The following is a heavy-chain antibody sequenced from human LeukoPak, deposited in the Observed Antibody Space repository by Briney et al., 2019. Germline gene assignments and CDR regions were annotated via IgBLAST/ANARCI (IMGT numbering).Heavy chain of an antibody. J-gene: IGHJ5*02. D-gene: IGHD6-13*01. CDR1: GFTFSSYS. CDR3: ARDTIAAAGRKENWFDP. CDR2: ISSSSSTI. V-gene: IGHV3-48*02. Sequence: GGSLRLSCAASGFTFSSYSMTWVRQAPGKGLEWVSYISSSSSTIYYADSVKGRFTISRDNAKNSLYLQMNSLRDEDTAVYYCARDTIAAAGRKENWFDPWGQGTLVTVSS.